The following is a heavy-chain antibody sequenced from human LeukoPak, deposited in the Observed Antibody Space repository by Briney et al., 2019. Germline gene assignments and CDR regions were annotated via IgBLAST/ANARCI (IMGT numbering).Heavy chain of an antibody. CDR1: GFTFSSYA. V-gene: IGHV3-23*01. CDR2: ISGSGGST. Sequence: PGGSLRLSCAASGFTFSSYAMSWVRQAPGKGLEWVSAISGSGGSTYYADSVKGRFTISRDNAKNSLYLQMNSLRAEDTAVYYCAGARDDILTGYYSWGQGTLVTVSS. CDR3: AGARDDILTGYYS. D-gene: IGHD3-9*01. J-gene: IGHJ5*02.